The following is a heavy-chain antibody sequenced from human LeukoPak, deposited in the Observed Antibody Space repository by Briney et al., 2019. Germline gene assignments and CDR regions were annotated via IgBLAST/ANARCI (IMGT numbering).Heavy chain of an antibody. CDR3: ARGSQRGAAANYYGMDV. D-gene: IGHD2-2*01. CDR2: INSDGSST. J-gene: IGHJ6*02. CDR1: GFTLSSYW. V-gene: IGHV3-74*01. Sequence: PGGSLRLSCAASGFTLSSYWMHWVRQAPGKGLVWVSRINSDGSSTTYADSVKGRFTISRDNAKNTLYLQMNSLRAEDTAVYHCARGSQRGAAANYYGMDVRGQGTTVTVSS.